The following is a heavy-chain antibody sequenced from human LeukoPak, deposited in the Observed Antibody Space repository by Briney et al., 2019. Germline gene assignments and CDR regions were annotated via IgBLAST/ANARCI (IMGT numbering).Heavy chain of an antibody. CDR2: IYQSGST. CDR3: ARDNVAYCGGDCYDY. D-gene: IGHD2-21*01. Sequence: SQTLSLTCAVSGGSISSGGYSWSWIRQPPGKGLEWIGYIYQSGSTYYNPSLKSRVTISVDRSKNQFSLKLSSVTAADTAVYYCARDNVAYCGGDCYDYWGQGTLVTVSS. V-gene: IGHV4-30-2*01. J-gene: IGHJ4*02. CDR1: GGSISSGGYS.